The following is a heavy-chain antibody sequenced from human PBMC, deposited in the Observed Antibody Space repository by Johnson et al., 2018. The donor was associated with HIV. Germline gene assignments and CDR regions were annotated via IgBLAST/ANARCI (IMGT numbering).Heavy chain of an antibody. CDR1: PFTFNSNA. CDR3: ARVGAFGDGISLGAFDI. V-gene: IGHV3-23*04. D-gene: IGHD3-10*01. Sequence: VQLVESGGGLVQPGGSLRLSCGASPFTFNSNATSWVRQAPVKGLYWVSLISFSGGKGRFTISRDNSKNTLYLQMNSLRAGDTAVYYCARVGAFGDGISLGAFDIWGQGTMVTVSS. J-gene: IGHJ3*02. CDR2: ISFSGG.